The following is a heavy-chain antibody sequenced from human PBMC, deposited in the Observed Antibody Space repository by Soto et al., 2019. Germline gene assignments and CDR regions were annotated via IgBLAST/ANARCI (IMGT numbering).Heavy chain of an antibody. V-gene: IGHV5-10-1*01. CDR3: ARQIYDSDTGPNFQYYFDS. D-gene: IGHD3-22*01. CDR2: IDPRDSYT. J-gene: IGHJ4*02. Sequence: GESLKISCRGSGYTFTNNWISWVRQMPGKGLEWMGRIDPRDSYTNYSPSFQGHVTISVDKSDNTSYLQWSSLKASDTAMYYCARQIYDSDTGPNFQYYFDSWGQGTPVTVSS. CDR1: GYTFTNNW.